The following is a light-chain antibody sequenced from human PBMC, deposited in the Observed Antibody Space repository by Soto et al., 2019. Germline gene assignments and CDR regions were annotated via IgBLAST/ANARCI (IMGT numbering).Light chain of an antibody. Sequence: EIVLTQSPGTLSLSPGERATLSCRASQTVGNNYLDWYQQKPGQAPRLLIYGASSRATVIPDRFSGSGSGTDFTLTISRLEPEDVAVYYCRQSATSPRTVGQGTKVEIK. CDR3: RQSATSPRT. J-gene: IGKJ1*01. V-gene: IGKV3-20*01. CDR1: QTVGNNY. CDR2: GAS.